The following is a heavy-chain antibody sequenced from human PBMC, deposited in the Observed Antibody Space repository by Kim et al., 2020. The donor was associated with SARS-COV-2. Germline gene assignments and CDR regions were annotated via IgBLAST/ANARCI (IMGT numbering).Heavy chain of an antibody. CDR3: ARLPWIYYDSSGYPY. V-gene: IGHV4-59*12. CDR1: GGSISSYY. CDR2: IYYSGST. D-gene: IGHD3-22*01. Sequence: SETLSLTCTVSGGSISSYYWSWIRQPPGKGLEWIGYIYYSGSTNYNPSLKSRVTISVDTSKNQFSLKLSSVTAADTAGYYCARLPWIYYDSSGYPYWGQGTLVTVSS. J-gene: IGHJ4*02.